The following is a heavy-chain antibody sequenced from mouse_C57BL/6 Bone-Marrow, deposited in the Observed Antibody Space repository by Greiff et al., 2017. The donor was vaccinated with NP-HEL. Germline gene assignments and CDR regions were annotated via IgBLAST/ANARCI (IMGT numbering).Heavy chain of an antibody. CDR1: GYTFTSYW. V-gene: IGHV1-50*01. D-gene: IGHD1-1*01. CDR2: IDPSDSYT. CDR3: ARGDYGSSYDYYAMDY. Sequence: VQLQQPGAELVKPGASVKLSCKASGYTFTSYWMQWVKQRPGQGLEWIGEIDPSDSYTNYNQKFKGKATLTVDTSSSTAYMQLSSLTSEDSAVYYCARGDYGSSYDYYAMDYWGQGTAVTVSA. J-gene: IGHJ4*01.